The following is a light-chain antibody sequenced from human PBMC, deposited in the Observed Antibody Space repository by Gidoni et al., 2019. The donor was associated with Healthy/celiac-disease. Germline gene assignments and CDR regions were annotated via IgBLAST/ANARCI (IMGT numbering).Light chain of an antibody. CDR1: SSDVCSYNL. Sequence: QSALTQPPSVSGSPGQSITISCTRTSSDVCSYNLVSWYQQHPGKAPKLMIYEGSKRPSGVANRFSGSKSGNKASLTISGLQAEDEADYYCCSYAGSSTHYVFGTGTKVTVL. J-gene: IGLJ1*01. V-gene: IGLV2-23*01. CDR3: CSYAGSSTHYV. CDR2: EGS.